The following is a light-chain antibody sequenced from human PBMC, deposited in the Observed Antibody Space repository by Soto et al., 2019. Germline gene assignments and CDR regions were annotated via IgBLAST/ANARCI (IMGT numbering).Light chain of an antibody. CDR3: QQYGDYNSPRYS. CDR1: QSVSTEY. J-gene: IGKJ2*03. V-gene: IGKV3-20*01. CDR2: ATS. Sequence: EIVLTQSPGTPSLSPGDRVTLSCRASQSVSTEYFSWYQQKPGQAPRLLIYATSSRAVGIPDRFSGSGSGTDFTLTISRLEPEDFAMYYCQQYGDYNSPRYSFGQGTRLEI.